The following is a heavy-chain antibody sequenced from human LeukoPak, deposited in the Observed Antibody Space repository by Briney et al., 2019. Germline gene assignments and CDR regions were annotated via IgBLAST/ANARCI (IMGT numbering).Heavy chain of an antibody. CDR3: ARGDLSRLDY. Sequence: GGSLRLSCAASGFTFSSCGMHWVRQAPGKGLEWVAFIRHDGSNKYYAESVKGRFTISRDNSKNTLYLQMNSLRAEDTAVYYCARGDLSRLDYWGQGILVTVSS. J-gene: IGHJ4*02. CDR2: IRHDGSNK. D-gene: IGHD2-21*02. V-gene: IGHV3-30*02. CDR1: GFTFSSCG.